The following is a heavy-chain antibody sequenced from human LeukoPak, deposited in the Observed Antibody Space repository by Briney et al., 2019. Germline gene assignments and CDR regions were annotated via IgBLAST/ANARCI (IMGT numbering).Heavy chain of an antibody. V-gene: IGHV3-53*04. CDR1: GFTVSSNY. Sequence: GGSLRLSCAASGFTVSSNYMSWVRQAPGKGLEWVPVIYSGGSTYYADSVKGRFTISRHNSKNTLYLQMNSLRAEDTAVYYCARTYYYDSSGYFGYFDYWGQGTLVTVSS. D-gene: IGHD3-22*01. CDR2: IYSGGST. J-gene: IGHJ4*02. CDR3: ARTYYYDSSGYFGYFDY.